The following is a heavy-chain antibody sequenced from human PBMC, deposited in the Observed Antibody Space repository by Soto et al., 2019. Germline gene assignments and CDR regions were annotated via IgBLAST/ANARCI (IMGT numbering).Heavy chain of an antibody. V-gene: IGHV1-69*13. Sequence: SVKVSCKASGGTFSSYAISWVRQAPGQGLEWMGGIIPIFGTANYAQKFQGRVTITADESTSTAYMELSSPRSEDTAVYYCARGGITMVRGAADNYYYYYGMDVWGQGTTVTVSS. J-gene: IGHJ6*02. CDR3: ARGGITMVRGAADNYYYYYGMDV. CDR1: GGTFSSYA. D-gene: IGHD3-10*01. CDR2: IIPIFGTA.